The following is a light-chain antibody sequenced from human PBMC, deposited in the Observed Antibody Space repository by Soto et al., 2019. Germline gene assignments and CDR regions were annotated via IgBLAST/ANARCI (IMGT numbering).Light chain of an antibody. J-gene: IGKJ4*01. V-gene: IGKV3-20*01. CDR1: PSVSSSY. CDR3: QQYDSSPLT. CDR2: GAS. Sequence: EIVLTQSPGTLSLPPGERATLSCRASPSVSSSYLAWYQQKPGQAPRLLIYGASSRATGIPDRFSVSGYGKDFTLTISRLEPEAFAVYYCQQYDSSPLTFGGGTKVEIK.